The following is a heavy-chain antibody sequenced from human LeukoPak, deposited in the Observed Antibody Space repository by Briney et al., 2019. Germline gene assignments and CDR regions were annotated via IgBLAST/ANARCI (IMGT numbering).Heavy chain of an antibody. CDR2: FDPEDGET. Sequence: ASVKVSCKVSGYTLTELSMHWVRQAPGKGLEWMGGFDPEDGETIYAQKFQGGVTMTEDTSTDTAYMELSSLRSEDTAVYYCATVPYSSSFMWFDPWGQGTLVTVSS. CDR1: GYTLTELS. D-gene: IGHD6-6*01. CDR3: ATVPYSSSFMWFDP. V-gene: IGHV1-24*01. J-gene: IGHJ5*02.